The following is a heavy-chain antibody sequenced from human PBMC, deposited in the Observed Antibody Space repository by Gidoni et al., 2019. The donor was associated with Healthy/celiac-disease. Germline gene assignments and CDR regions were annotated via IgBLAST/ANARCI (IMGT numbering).Heavy chain of an antibody. V-gene: IGHV4-4*02. J-gene: IGHJ2*01. CDR2: IYHSGST. CDR3: ARELAVAGSRPYWYFDL. CDR1: GGSLRSSNW. Sequence: QVQLQASGPGLVKPSGTLSLTCAVSGGSLRSSNWWSWVRQPPGKGLEWIGEIYHSGSTNYNPSLKSRVTISVDKSKNQFSLKLSSVTAADTAVYYCARELAVAGSRPYWYFDLWGRGTLVTVSS. D-gene: IGHD6-19*01.